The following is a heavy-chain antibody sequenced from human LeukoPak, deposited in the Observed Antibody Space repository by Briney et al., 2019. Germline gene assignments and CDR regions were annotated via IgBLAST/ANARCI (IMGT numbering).Heavy chain of an antibody. D-gene: IGHD4-11*01. CDR2: IYPGDSGT. CDR1: GYSFTSYW. CDR3: ARQESHDYSNSEPDYYYYGMDV. V-gene: IGHV5-51*01. Sequence: GESLKISCKGSGYSFTSYWIGWVRQMPGKGLEWMGIIYPGDSGTRYSPSFQGQVTISADKSISTAYLQWSSLKASDTAMYYCARQESHDYSNSEPDYYYYGMDVWGQGTTVAVSS. J-gene: IGHJ6*02.